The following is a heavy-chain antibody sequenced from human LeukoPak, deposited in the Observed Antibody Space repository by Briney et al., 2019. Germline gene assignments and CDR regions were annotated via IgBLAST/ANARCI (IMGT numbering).Heavy chain of an antibody. D-gene: IGHD4-17*01. Sequence: GASVKVSCKASGYTFTTYGIIWVRQAPGQGLEWMGWISAYNGNTNYAQKFQGRVTMTRNTSISTAYMELSSLRSEDTAVYYCARSGGNYGDYDFDYWGQGTLVTVSS. CDR2: ISAYNGNT. J-gene: IGHJ4*02. V-gene: IGHV1-18*01. CDR3: ARSGGNYGDYDFDY. CDR1: GYTFTTYG.